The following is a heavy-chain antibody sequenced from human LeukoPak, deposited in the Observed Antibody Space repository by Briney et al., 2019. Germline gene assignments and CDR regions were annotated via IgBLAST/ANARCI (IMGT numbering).Heavy chain of an antibody. D-gene: IGHD6-6*01. V-gene: IGHV3-23*01. J-gene: IGHJ4*02. CDR2: ISGSGGST. Sequence: GGSPRLSCAASGFTFSSYAMSWVRQAPGKGLEWVSAISGSGGSTYYADSVKGRFTISRDNSKNTLYLQMNSLRAEDTAVYYCAKVGYSSSSQGNYWGQGTLVTVSS. CDR3: AKVGYSSSSQGNY. CDR1: GFTFSSYA.